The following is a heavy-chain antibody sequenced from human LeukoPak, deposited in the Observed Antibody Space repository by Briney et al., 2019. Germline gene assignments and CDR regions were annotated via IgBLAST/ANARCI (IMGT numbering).Heavy chain of an antibody. CDR3: TAPWGSAGY. J-gene: IGHJ4*02. Sequence: GGSLRLSCAVSGFTFSNAWMSWVRQAPGKGLEWVGRIRSKTDGGTTEYAAPVKGRFSISRDDSKDTLYLQMNSLKIEDTAVYYCTAPWGSAGYWGQGTLVTVSS. D-gene: IGHD3-16*01. CDR2: IRSKTDGGTT. V-gene: IGHV3-15*01. CDR1: GFTFSNAW.